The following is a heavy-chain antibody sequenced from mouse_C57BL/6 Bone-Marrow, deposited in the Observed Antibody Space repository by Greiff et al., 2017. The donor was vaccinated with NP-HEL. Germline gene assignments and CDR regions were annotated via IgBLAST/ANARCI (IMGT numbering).Heavy chain of an antibody. V-gene: IGHV5-12*01. J-gene: IGHJ2*01. CDR3: ARQRVDSSGYDY. D-gene: IGHD3-2*02. Sequence: EVKVVESGGGLVQPGGSLKLSCAASGFTFSDYYMYWVRQTPEKRLEWVAYISNGGGSTYYPDTVKGRFTISRDNAKNTLYLQMSRLKSEDTAMYYCARQRVDSSGYDYWGQGTTLTVSS. CDR2: ISNGGGST. CDR1: GFTFSDYY.